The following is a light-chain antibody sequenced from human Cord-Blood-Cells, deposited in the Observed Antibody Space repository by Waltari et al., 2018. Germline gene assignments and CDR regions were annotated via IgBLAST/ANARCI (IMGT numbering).Light chain of an antibody. CDR3: SSYTSSSTLV. J-gene: IGLJ1*01. Sequence: QSALTQPASVSGSPGQPITISVTGTSSDVGGYNYVPWYQQHPGKAPKLMIYDVSNRPSGVSNRFSGSKSGNTASLTISGLQAEDEADYYCSSYTSSSTLVFVTGTKVTVL. CDR1: SSDVGGYNY. V-gene: IGLV2-14*03. CDR2: DVS.